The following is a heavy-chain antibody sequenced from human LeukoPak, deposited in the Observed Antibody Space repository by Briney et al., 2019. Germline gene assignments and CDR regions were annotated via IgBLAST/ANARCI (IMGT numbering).Heavy chain of an antibody. D-gene: IGHD3-10*01. CDR2: ISGSGGST. V-gene: IGHV3-23*01. Sequence: GGSLRLSCAASGFTFSSYAMSWVRQAPGKGLEWVSAISGSGGSTYYADSVKGRFTISRDSPKNTLYLQMNSLRPEDTAVYFCAKRGVVIRVVLVGFHKEAYYFDSWGQGALVTVSS. CDR1: GFTFSSYA. J-gene: IGHJ4*02. CDR3: AKRGVVIRVVLVGFHKEAYYFDS.